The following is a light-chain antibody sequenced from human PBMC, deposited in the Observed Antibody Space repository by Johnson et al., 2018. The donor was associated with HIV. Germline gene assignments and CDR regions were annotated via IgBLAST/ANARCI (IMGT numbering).Light chain of an antibody. CDR1: SSNIGNNY. J-gene: IGLJ1*01. CDR2: ENN. CDR3: GTWHSSLNAGGANYV. Sequence: QSVLTQPPSVSAAPGQMVTISCSGSSSNIGNNYVSWYQQLPGTAPKLLIYENNKRPSGIPDRFSGSKSGTSATLGITGLQTGDEADYYCGTWHSSLNAGGANYVFGTGTKVTVL. V-gene: IGLV1-51*02.